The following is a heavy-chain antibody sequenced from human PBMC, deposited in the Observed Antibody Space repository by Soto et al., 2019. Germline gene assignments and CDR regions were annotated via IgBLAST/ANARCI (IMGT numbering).Heavy chain of an antibody. V-gene: IGHV1-18*01. Sequence: ASVKVSCKASGYTFTSYGISWVRQAPGQGLEWMGWISAYNGNTNYAQKLQGRVTMTTDTSTSTAYMELRGLRSDDTAVYYCARPYCTNGVCYSWFDPWGQGTLVTVSS. CDR2: ISAYNGNT. D-gene: IGHD2-8*01. J-gene: IGHJ5*02. CDR1: GYTFTSYG. CDR3: ARPYCTNGVCYSWFDP.